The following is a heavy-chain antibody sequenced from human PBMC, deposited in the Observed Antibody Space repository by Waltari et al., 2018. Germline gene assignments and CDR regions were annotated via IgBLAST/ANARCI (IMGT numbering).Heavy chain of an antibody. J-gene: IGHJ6*03. CDR1: GYTLTEFS. D-gene: IGHD3-10*01. CDR2: YDPEDGET. CDR3: ATSGPLNYYYDYMDD. V-gene: IGHV1-24*01. Sequence: QVQLVQSGAEVKHPGPSVKVPCKVSGYTLTEFSTHWVRQAPGKGLEWRGGYDPEDGETIDAQKFQGRVTMTEDTSTDTAYMELSSLRSEDTAVYYCATSGPLNYYYDYMDDWGKGTTVTISS.